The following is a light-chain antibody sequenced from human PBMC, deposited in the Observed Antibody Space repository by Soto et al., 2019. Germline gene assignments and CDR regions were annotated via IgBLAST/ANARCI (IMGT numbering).Light chain of an antibody. CDR2: EVN. Sequence: QSALTQPPSASGSPGQSVTISCTGTSSDVGGYNYVSWFQQHPGKAPKLIISEVNDRPSGVSSRFSGSKSGNTASLTISGLQAEDEAHYYCSSYTTSSTYVFGTGTKLTVL. V-gene: IGLV2-14*01. CDR3: SSYTTSSTYV. CDR1: SSDVGGYNY. J-gene: IGLJ1*01.